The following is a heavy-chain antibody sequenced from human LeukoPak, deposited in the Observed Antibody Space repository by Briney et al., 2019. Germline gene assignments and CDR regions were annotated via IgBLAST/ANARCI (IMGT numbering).Heavy chain of an antibody. V-gene: IGHV3-53*01. CDR2: LYSGSST. D-gene: IGHD3-3*02. CDR1: GFTVSTNC. J-gene: IGHJ2*01. Sequence: GGSLRLSCAASGFTVSTNCMNWVRQAPGKGLEWVSILYSGSSTYYADSVEGRFTISRDSSKNTLFLQMNDLRAEDTAVYYCARVGDHFHWYLDLWGRGTLVTVSS. CDR3: ARVGDHFHWYLDL.